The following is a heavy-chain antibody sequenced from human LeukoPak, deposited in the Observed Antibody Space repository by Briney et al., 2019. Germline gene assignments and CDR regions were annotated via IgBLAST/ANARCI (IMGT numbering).Heavy chain of an antibody. CDR3: ARGEDYYDSSGPNY. CDR2: ISYDGSNK. CDR1: GFTFSSYW. D-gene: IGHD3-22*01. J-gene: IGHJ4*02. Sequence: GGSLRLSCAASGFTFSSYWMHWVRQAPGKGLEWVAVISYDGSNKYYADSVKGRFTISRDNSKNTLYLQMNSLRAEDTAVYYCARGEDYYDSSGPNYWGQGTLVTVSS. V-gene: IGHV3-30-3*01.